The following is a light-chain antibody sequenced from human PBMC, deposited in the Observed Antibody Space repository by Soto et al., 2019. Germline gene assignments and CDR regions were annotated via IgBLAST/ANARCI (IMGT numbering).Light chain of an antibody. CDR3: QQYHEWPLT. CDR1: QSVGRN. V-gene: IGKV3-15*01. CDR2: DAS. Sequence: EIVMTQSPATLSVSPGERATLSCRASQSVGRNLAWYQQKPGQPPRLLIYDASTRATGVPARFGGSGSGTEFTLTISGLQSEDFAVYYCQQYHEWPLTFGGGTKVETK. J-gene: IGKJ4*01.